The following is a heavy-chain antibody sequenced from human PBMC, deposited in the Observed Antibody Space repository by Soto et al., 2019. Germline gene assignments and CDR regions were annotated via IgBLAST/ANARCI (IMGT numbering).Heavy chain of an antibody. CDR1: GFTFNSYA. CDR3: AKLSQYSSSYYFNS. CDR2: VSGLGATT. V-gene: IGHV3-23*01. D-gene: IGHD6-6*01. J-gene: IGHJ4*02. Sequence: EVQLLESGGGLVQPGGSLRLSCAASGFTFNSYAMSWVRQAPGKGLEWVSSVSGLGATTHHADSVQGRFTISRDNSRNTLYLQINSLRAEDTAVYYCAKLSQYSSSYYFNSWGQGTLVTVSS.